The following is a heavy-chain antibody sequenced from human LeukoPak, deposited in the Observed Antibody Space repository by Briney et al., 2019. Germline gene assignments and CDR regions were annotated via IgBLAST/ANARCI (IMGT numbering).Heavy chain of an antibody. CDR2: IYYSGST. CDR3: CSGSYSFDY. V-gene: IGHV4-59*08. D-gene: IGHD1-26*01. Sequence: SETLSLTCTVSGGSISSYYWSWIRQPPGKGLEWIGYIYYSGSTNYNPSLKSRVTISVDTSKNQFSLKLSSVTAADTAVYYCCSGSYSFDYWGQGTLVTVSS. CDR1: GGSISSYY. J-gene: IGHJ4*02.